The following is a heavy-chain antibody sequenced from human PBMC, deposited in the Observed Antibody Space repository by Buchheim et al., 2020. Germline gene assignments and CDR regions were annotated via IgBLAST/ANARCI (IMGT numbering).Heavy chain of an antibody. CDR1: GFTFSSYG. V-gene: IGHV3-33*01. CDR2: IWYDGSNK. CDR3: ARDTRDVLLWFGESSPPMDV. J-gene: IGHJ6*03. Sequence: QVQLVESGGGVVQPGRSLRLSCAASGFTFSSYGMHWVRQAPGKGLEWVAVIWYDGSNKYYADSVKGRFTISRDNSKNTLYLQMNSLRAEDTAVYYCARDTRDVLLWFGESSPPMDVWGKGTT. D-gene: IGHD3-10*01.